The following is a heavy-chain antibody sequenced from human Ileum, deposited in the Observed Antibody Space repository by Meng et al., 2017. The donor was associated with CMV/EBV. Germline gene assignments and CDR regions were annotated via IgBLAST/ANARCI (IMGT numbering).Heavy chain of an antibody. D-gene: IGHD5-18*01. Sequence: GESLKISCAASGFTFSSYNMNWVRQGPGKGLEWISYVSGGSDSMYYADSVKGRFTISRDNSKNSLYLQMNSLRAEDTAVYYCARGVDTYGFMFDSWGQGTQVTGSS. CDR2: VSGGSDSM. V-gene: IGHV3-48*04. CDR1: GFTFSSYN. CDR3: ARGVDTYGFMFDS. J-gene: IGHJ4*02.